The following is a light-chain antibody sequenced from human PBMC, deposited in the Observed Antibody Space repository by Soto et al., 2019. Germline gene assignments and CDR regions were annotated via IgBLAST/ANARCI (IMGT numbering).Light chain of an antibody. CDR1: QSLVYSDGNTY. J-gene: IGKJ4*01. CDR3: MQGTHWPPT. Sequence: DVVMTQSPVSLPVTLGQPASISCRSSQSLVYSDGNTYLTWFHQRPGQSPRRLIYNVYKRDSGVPVRFSGSGSGTEFTLKISRVEAEDVGVYYCMQGTHWPPTLGGGTKVEI. V-gene: IGKV2-30*01. CDR2: NVY.